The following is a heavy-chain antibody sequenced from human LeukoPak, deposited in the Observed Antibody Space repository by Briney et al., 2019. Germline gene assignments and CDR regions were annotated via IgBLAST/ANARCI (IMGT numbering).Heavy chain of an antibody. CDR3: ARDASNYDPTAFDY. CDR2: IYTSGST. Sequence: SETLSLTCTVSGGSISSYYWSWIRQPAGKGLEWIGRIYTSGSTNYNPSLKSRVTMSVDTSKNQFSLKLSSVTAADTAVYYCARDASNYDPTAFDYWGQGTLVTVSS. CDR1: GGSISSYY. V-gene: IGHV4-4*07. J-gene: IGHJ4*02. D-gene: IGHD4-11*01.